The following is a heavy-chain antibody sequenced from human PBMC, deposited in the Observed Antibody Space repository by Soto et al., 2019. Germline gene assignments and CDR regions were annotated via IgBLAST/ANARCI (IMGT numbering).Heavy chain of an antibody. V-gene: IGHV4-39*01. J-gene: IGHJ6*02. D-gene: IGHD3-22*01. CDR1: GGSISSSSYY. CDR2: IYYSGST. Sequence: PSETLSLTCTVSGGSISSSSYYWGWIRQPPGKGLEWIGSIYYSGSTYYNPSLKSRVTISVDTSKNQFSLKLSSVTASDTAVYYCARRLATYYYDSSGYYYYYGMDVWGQGTTVTVSS. CDR3: ARRLATYYYDSSGYYYYYGMDV.